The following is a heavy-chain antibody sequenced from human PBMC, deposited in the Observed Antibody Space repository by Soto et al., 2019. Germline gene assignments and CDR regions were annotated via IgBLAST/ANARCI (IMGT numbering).Heavy chain of an antibody. D-gene: IGHD3-10*01. Sequence: QVQLQQWGAGLLKPSETLSLTCAVYGGSFSGYYWSWIRQPPAKGLVWIGEINHSGSTIYNPSLKKRVTISVDTSKNQFSLELSSVTAADTAVYYCARVSGIYYSGMDVWGQGSTVTVSS. V-gene: IGHV4-34*01. CDR3: ARVSGIYYSGMDV. CDR1: GGSFSGYY. J-gene: IGHJ6*02. CDR2: INHSGST.